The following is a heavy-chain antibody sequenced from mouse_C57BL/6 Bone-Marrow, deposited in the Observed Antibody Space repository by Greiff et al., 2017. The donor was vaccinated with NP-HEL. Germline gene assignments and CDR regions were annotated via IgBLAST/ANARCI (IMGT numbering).Heavy chain of an antibody. J-gene: IGHJ2*01. Sequence: QVQLQQPGAELVRPGTSVKLSCKASGYTFTSYWMHWVKQRPGQGLEWIGVIDPSDSYTNYNQKFKGKATLTVDTSSSTAYMQLSSLTSEDSAVYSCAIRQYFDYWGQGTTLTVSS. CDR3: AIRQYFDY. CDR1: GYTFTSYW. CDR2: IDPSDSYT. D-gene: IGHD2-12*01. V-gene: IGHV1-59*01.